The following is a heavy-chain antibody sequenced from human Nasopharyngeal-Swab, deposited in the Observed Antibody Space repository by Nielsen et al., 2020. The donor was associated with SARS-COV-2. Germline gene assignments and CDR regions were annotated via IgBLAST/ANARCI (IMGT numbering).Heavy chain of an antibody. D-gene: IGHD3-3*01. CDR3: AKDLEFPGNWFDP. CDR1: GFTFSSYA. J-gene: IGHJ5*02. Sequence: GESLKISCAASGFTFSSYAMHWVRQAPGKGLEWVAVISYDGSNKYYADSVKGRFTISRDNSKNTLYLQMNSLRADDTAVYYCAKDLEFPGNWFDPWGQGTLVTVSS. V-gene: IGHV3-30*04. CDR2: ISYDGSNK.